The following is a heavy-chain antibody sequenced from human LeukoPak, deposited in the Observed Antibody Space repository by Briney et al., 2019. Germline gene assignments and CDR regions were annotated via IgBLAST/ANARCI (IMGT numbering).Heavy chain of an antibody. Sequence: SETLSLTCTVSGAPISSSSYYWGWIRQPPGKGLEWIGSIYYSGGAYHNPSLKSRVTISVDTSKNQFSLKLSSVTAADTAVYYCARTRVGYSYPWYYMDVWGKGTTVTVSS. V-gene: IGHV4-39*07. CDR3: ARTRVGYSYPWYYMDV. J-gene: IGHJ6*03. CDR1: GAPISSSSYY. D-gene: IGHD5-18*01. CDR2: IYYSGGA.